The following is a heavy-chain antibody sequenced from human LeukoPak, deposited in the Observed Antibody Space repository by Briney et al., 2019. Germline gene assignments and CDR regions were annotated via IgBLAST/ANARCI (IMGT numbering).Heavy chain of an antibody. Sequence: GGSLRLSCAASGFTFRSYGMHWVRQAPGKGLEWVAVIWYDGSSQFYADSVKGRFTISRDNSKNTLYLQMNSLRAEDTAVYYCARAAYYYDSSGYYYDYWGQGTLVTVSS. V-gene: IGHV3-33*01. CDR2: IWYDGSSQ. D-gene: IGHD3-22*01. J-gene: IGHJ4*02. CDR1: GFTFRSYG. CDR3: ARAAYYYDSSGYYYDY.